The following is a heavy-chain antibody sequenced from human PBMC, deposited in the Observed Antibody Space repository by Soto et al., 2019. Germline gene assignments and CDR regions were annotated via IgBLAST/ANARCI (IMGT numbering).Heavy chain of an antibody. CDR3: ASEVSSTDGMDV. V-gene: IGHV4-39*01. D-gene: IGHD2-15*01. CDR1: GDSSVSSSSYY. Sequence: SETLSLTCTVSGDSSVSSSSYYWGWIRQPPGKGLEWIGSIYYTGNTFYSPSFRSRLTISVDTSKSQFSLKLRSATAADTATYYCASEVSSTDGMDVWGQGTTVTVSS. J-gene: IGHJ6*02. CDR2: IYYTGNT.